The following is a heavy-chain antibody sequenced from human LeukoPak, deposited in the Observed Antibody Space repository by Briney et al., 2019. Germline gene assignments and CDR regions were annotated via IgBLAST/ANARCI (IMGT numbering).Heavy chain of an antibody. J-gene: IGHJ4*02. CDR1: GFTFSSYW. CDR3: ARVPGQQLVRGYQFDY. CDR2: INSDGGST. D-gene: IGHD6-13*01. V-gene: IGHV3-74*01. Sequence: GSLRLSCTASGFTFSSYWMHWVRQAPGKGLVWVSRINSDGGSTSYADSVKGRFTISRDNAKNTLYLQMNSLRAEDTAVYYCARVPGQQLVRGYQFDYWGQGTLVTVSS.